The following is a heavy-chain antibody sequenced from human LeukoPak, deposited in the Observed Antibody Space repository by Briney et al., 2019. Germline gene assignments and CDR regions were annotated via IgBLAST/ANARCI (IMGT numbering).Heavy chain of an antibody. Sequence: SETLSLTCTVSGGSISSYYWSWIRQPPGKGLEWIGYIYYSGSTNYNPSLKSRVTISVDTPKNQFSLKLSSVTAADTAVYYCASAPGYSSGWYIDYWGQGTLVTVSS. CDR3: ASAPGYSSGWYIDY. CDR2: IYYSGST. CDR1: GGSISSYY. J-gene: IGHJ4*02. V-gene: IGHV4-59*08. D-gene: IGHD6-19*01.